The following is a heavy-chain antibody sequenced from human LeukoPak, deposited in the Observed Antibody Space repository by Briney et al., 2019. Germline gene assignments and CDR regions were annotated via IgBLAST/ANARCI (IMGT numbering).Heavy chain of an antibody. CDR3: ARGSSTHGEYYFDY. D-gene: IGHD2-2*01. CDR1: GFTFSSYW. CDR2: IKSDGST. J-gene: IGHJ4*02. Sequence: GGSLRLSCAASGFTFSSYWMHWVRQAPGKGLVWVSRIKSDGSTNYADSVKGRFTISRDNAKNSLYLQMNSLRAEDTAVYYCARGSSTHGEYYFDYWGQGTLVTVSS. V-gene: IGHV3-74*01.